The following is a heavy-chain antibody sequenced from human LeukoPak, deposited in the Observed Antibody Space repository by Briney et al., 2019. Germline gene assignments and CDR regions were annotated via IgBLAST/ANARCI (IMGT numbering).Heavy chain of an antibody. V-gene: IGHV3-23*01. CDR1: GFTFSSYA. CDR2: ISGSGGST. Sequence: GGSLRLSCAASGFTFSSYAMSWVRQAPGKGLAWVSAISGSGGSTYNPASVKGRFNISRDKSKNTLYLQMTSLSAEDTDVYYCAKDKIYGDYYDSSGPLGDVWAKGTTVSV. CDR3: AKDKIYGDYYDSSGPLGDV. D-gene: IGHD3-22*01. J-gene: IGHJ6*03.